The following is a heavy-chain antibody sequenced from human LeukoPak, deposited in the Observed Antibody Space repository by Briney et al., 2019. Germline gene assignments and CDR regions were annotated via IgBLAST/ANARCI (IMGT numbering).Heavy chain of an antibody. Sequence: SETLSLTCTVSGGSISSHYWSWIRQPPGKGLEWIGYISYIGSTNYNPSLKSRVTTSIDTSKNQFSLKLSSVTAADTAVYYCARDLVTVTKGFDIWGQGTMVSVSS. CDR2: ISYIGST. V-gene: IGHV4-59*11. J-gene: IGHJ3*02. CDR1: GGSISSHY. CDR3: ARDLVTVTKGFDI. D-gene: IGHD4-17*01.